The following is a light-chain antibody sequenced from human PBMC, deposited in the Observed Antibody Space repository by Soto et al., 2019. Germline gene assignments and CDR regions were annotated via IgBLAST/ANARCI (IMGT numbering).Light chain of an antibody. CDR1: QSVSSH. Sequence: EIVLTQSPATLSLSPGERATVSCRASQSVSSHLAWYQQKRGQAPRLLIYDASSRASGIPARFSGSGSGTDFTLTIGSLEPEDFAVYYCQQGGNWPLTFWQGTRLEIK. CDR2: DAS. J-gene: IGKJ5*01. CDR3: QQGGNWPLT. V-gene: IGKV3-11*01.